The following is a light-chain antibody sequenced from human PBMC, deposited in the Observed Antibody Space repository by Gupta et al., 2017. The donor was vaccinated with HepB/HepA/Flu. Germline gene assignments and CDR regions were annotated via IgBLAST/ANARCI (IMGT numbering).Light chain of an antibody. CDR1: SSDIGAYDY. CDR2: GVN. Sequence: QSALTQPRSVSGSPGQSVTISCTGISSDIGAYDYVSWYQQHPGKAPKLIIHGVNKRPSGVPDRFSGSTSDNTASLTISGLQAEDDADYYCCSYAGNNNQVFGGGTKLTVL. CDR3: CSYAGNNNQV. J-gene: IGLJ2*01. V-gene: IGLV2-11*01.